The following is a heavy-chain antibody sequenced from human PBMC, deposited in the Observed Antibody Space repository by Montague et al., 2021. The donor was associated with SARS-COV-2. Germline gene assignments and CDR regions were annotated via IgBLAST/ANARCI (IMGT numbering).Heavy chain of an antibody. D-gene: IGHD5-24*01. CDR3: AKDREVATGGLYYFDY. CDR1: GFTFRNYA. CDR2: ISGSADIT. J-gene: IGHJ4*02. V-gene: IGHV3-23*01. Sequence: SLRLSCAASGFTFRNYAMIWVRQAPGKGLEWVSGISGSADITYYADSVKGRFTISRDNSKNTLYLQMSSLRAGDTAVYYCAKDREVATGGLYYFDYGGQGTLVTVSS.